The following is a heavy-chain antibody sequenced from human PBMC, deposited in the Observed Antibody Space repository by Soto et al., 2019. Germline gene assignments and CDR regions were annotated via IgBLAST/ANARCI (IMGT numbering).Heavy chain of an antibody. J-gene: IGHJ3*02. CDR2: ISWNSGSI. V-gene: IGHV3-9*01. CDR1: EFTFDDYA. D-gene: IGHD3-3*01. Sequence: PGGSLRLSCAASEFTFDDYAMHWVRQAPGKGLEWVSGISWNSGSIGYADSVKGRFTISRDNAKNSLYLQMNSLRAEDTALYYCAKVLRSYDDFWSGYYGGAFDIWGQGTMVTVSS. CDR3: AKVLRSYDDFWSGYYGGAFDI.